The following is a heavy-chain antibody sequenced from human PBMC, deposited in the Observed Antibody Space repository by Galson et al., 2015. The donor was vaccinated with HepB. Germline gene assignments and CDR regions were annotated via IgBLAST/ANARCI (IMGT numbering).Heavy chain of an antibody. J-gene: IGHJ2*01. CDR2: IISDGSSM. CDR1: GFTFSSFW. D-gene: IGHD6-13*01. CDR3: ARVVGIAATGWHFDL. Sequence: SLRLSCAASGFTFSSFWMVWVRQPPGKGLVWVSRIISDGSSMIYADTVKGRFTVSRDNAKNTLYLQMNTLRAEDTAVYYCARVVGIAATGWHFDLWGPGSLVTVSS. V-gene: IGHV3-74*01.